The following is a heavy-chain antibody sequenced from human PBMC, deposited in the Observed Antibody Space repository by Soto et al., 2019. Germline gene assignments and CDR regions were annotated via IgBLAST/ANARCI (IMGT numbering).Heavy chain of an antibody. V-gene: IGHV3-23*01. CDR1: GFSFSSFA. D-gene: IGHD6-19*01. CDR3: AKVGAWYPADY. CDR2: ISASGTSA. Sequence: PGGSLRLSCAASGFSFSSFAMSWVRQAPGKGLEWVSGISASGTSAYYADSVKGRFTISRDTSTNTLDLQMNSLRAEDTAIYYCAKVGAWYPADYWGQGTLVTVSS. J-gene: IGHJ4*02.